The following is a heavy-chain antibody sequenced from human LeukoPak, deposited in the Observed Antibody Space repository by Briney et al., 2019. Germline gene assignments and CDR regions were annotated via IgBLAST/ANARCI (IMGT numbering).Heavy chain of an antibody. J-gene: IGHJ4*02. V-gene: IGHV4-34*01. CDR1: GGSFSGYY. CDR3: ARGGMVRGVMIY. Sequence: SETLSLTCAVYGGSFSGYYWSWIRQPPGKGLEWIGEISHSGSTNYNPSLKSRVTISVDTSKNQFSLKLSSVTAADTAVYYCARGGMVRGVMIYWGQGTLVTVSS. D-gene: IGHD3-10*01. CDR2: ISHSGST.